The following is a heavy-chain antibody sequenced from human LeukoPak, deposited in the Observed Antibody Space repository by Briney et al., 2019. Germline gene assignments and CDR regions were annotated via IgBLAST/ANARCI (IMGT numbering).Heavy chain of an antibody. D-gene: IGHD3-10*01. V-gene: IGHV4-38-2*02. Sequence: PSETLSLTCTVSGYSITSAYYWGWIRQPPGKGLEWIGEINHSGSTNYNPSLKSRVTISVDTSKNQFSLKLSSVTAADTAVYYCARGIRITMVRGGYYYMDVWGKGTTVTVSS. J-gene: IGHJ6*03. CDR3: ARGIRITMVRGGYYYMDV. CDR2: INHSGST. CDR1: GYSITSAYY.